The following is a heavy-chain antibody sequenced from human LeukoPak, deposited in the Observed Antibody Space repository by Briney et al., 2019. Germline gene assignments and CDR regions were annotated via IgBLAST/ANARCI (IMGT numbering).Heavy chain of an antibody. CDR2: INHSGST. CDR1: GGSFSGYY. Sequence: SETLSLTCAVYGGSFSGYYWSWIRQPPGKGLEWIGEINHSGSTNYNPSLKSRVTISVDTSKNQFSLKLSSVTAADTAVYYCARGGGYSYGFHYYYDMDVWGKGTTVTVSS. D-gene: IGHD5-18*01. CDR3: ARGGGYSYGFHYYYDMDV. J-gene: IGHJ6*04. V-gene: IGHV4-34*01.